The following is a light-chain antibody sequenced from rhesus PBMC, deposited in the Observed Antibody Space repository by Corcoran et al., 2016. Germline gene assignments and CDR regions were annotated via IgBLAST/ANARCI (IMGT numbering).Light chain of an antibody. V-gene: IGKV1-25*01. Sequence: DIQMTQSPSSLSASVGDRVTITCRASQGITNDLAWYPQNPGETPKLLIYEASSLQSGIPFRFSGSGSGTDFTLTISSLQSEDFATDYCQHYYSTPWTFGQGTKVEIK. CDR3: QHYYSTPWT. CDR2: EAS. CDR1: QGITND. J-gene: IGKJ1*01.